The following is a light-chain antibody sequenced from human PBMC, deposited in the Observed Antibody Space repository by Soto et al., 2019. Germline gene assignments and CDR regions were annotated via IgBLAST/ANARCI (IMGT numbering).Light chain of an antibody. CDR3: GSFTTSRIWV. J-gene: IGLJ3*02. Sequence: QSALTQPASVSGSPGQSITISCTGTRSDIGSYNSIAWYQQHPGKAPRVMIFEVTKRPSGISNRFSGSKSGNTASLTISGLQVEDEAEYFCGSFTTSRIWVFGGGTKLTVL. V-gene: IGLV2-14*02. CDR1: RSDIGSYNS. CDR2: EVT.